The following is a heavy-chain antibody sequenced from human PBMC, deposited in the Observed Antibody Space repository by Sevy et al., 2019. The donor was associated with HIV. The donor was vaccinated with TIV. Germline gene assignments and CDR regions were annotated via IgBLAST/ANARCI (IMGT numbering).Heavy chain of an antibody. Sequence: SETLSLTCTVSGGSISSSSYYWGGIRQPPGKGLEWIGSNYYSGSTYYNPSLKSLVTISVDTSKNQFTLKLSSVTAADTAVYYCARGQWLVHDYWGQRTLVTVSS. J-gene: IGHJ4*02. D-gene: IGHD6-19*01. CDR2: NYYSGST. CDR3: ARGQWLVHDY. V-gene: IGHV4-39*01. CDR1: GGSISSSSYY.